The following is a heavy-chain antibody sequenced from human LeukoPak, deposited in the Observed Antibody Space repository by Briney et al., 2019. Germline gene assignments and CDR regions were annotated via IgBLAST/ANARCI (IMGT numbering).Heavy chain of an antibody. CDR1: GFTVSSNY. V-gene: IGHV3-66*01. Sequence: GGSLRLSCAASGFTVSSNYMSWVRQAPGKGLEWVSVIYSDGNTYYANSVKGRFTISRDNSKSTLYLQMNSLRAEDTAVYYCARESADYYDSSGYYAWGQGTLVTVSS. CDR3: ARESADYYDSSGYYA. D-gene: IGHD3-22*01. J-gene: IGHJ4*02. CDR2: IYSDGNT.